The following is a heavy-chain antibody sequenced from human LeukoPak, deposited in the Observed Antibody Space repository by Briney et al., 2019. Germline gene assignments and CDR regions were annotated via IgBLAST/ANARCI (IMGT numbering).Heavy chain of an antibody. J-gene: IGHJ3*02. CDR1: GFNFITAA. D-gene: IGHD5-12*01. Sequence: GGSLRLSCAASGFNFITAAMTWVRQAPGKGLEWVSAISGSGGSTFYAESVRGRFTISRDNSKNTLFLQMNSLRAEDTAVYYCARLPYSGYDAFDIWGQGTMVTVSS. CDR2: ISGSGGST. CDR3: ARLPYSGYDAFDI. V-gene: IGHV3-23*01.